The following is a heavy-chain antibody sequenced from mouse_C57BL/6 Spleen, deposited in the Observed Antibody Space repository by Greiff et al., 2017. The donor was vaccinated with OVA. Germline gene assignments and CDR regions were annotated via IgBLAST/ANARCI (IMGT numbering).Heavy chain of an antibody. Sequence: QVQLQQSGAELVRPGTSVKVSCKASGYAFTNYLIEWVKQRPGQGLEWIGVINPGSGGTNYNEKFKGKATLTADKSSSTAYLQLSSLTSEDSAVYFCARHYYGSRGFDYWGQGTTLTVSS. CDR2: INPGSGGT. J-gene: IGHJ2*01. D-gene: IGHD1-1*01. CDR3: ARHYYGSRGFDY. CDR1: GYAFTNYL. V-gene: IGHV1-54*01.